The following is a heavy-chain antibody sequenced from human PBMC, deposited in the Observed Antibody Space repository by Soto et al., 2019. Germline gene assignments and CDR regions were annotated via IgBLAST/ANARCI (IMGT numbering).Heavy chain of an antibody. V-gene: IGHV3-33*01. CDR2: IWYDGSNK. Sequence: GGSLRLSCAASGFTFSSYGMHWVRQAPGKGLEWVAVIWYDGSNKYYADSVEGRFTISRDNSKNTLYLQMNSLRAEDTAVYYCARDQRTRSPYSSSSSFDYWGQGTLVTVSS. CDR1: GFTFSSYG. J-gene: IGHJ4*02. CDR3: ARDQRTRSPYSSSSSFDY. D-gene: IGHD6-6*01.